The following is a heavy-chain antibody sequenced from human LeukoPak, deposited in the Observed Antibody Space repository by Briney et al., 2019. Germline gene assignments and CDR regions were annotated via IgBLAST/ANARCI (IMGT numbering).Heavy chain of an antibody. Sequence: GGSLRLSCAASGFTFSSYGMSWVRQAPGKGLEWVSAISGSGGSTYYADSVKGRFTISRDNSKNTLYLQMNSLRSEDTAVYYCAGAYDSSGYDAFDIWGQGTMVTVSS. CDR3: AGAYDSSGYDAFDI. J-gene: IGHJ3*02. V-gene: IGHV3-23*01. CDR1: GFTFSSYG. D-gene: IGHD3-22*01. CDR2: ISGSGGST.